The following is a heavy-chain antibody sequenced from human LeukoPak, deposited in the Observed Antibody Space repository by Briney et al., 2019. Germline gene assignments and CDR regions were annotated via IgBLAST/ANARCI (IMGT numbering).Heavy chain of an antibody. CDR2: IYYSGST. CDR1: GGSISSYY. V-gene: IGHV4-59*01. CDR3: ARMSGSYQAYYFDY. Sequence: SETLSLTCTVSGGSISSYYWSWIRQPPGKGLEWIGYIYYSGSTNYNPSLKSRVTISVDTSKNQFSLKLSSVTAADTAVYYCARMSGSYQAYYFDYWGQGTLVTVSS. D-gene: IGHD1-26*01. J-gene: IGHJ4*02.